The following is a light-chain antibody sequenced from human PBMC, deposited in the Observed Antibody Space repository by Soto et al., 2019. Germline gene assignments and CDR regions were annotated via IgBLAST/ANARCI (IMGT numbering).Light chain of an antibody. Sequence: EIVLTQSPGTLSLSPGERATLSCRASQSVSSSYLAWYQQKPGQAPRLLIYGASSRATGIPDRFSGSGSGIDFTLTISRLEPEDFAVYFCQQYGSSPLTFGGGTKVEIK. V-gene: IGKV3-20*01. CDR1: QSVSSSY. CDR3: QQYGSSPLT. CDR2: GAS. J-gene: IGKJ4*01.